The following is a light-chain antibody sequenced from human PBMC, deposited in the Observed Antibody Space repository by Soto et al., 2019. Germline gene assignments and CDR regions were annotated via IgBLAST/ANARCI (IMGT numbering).Light chain of an antibody. CDR3: QQYENLPT. CDR2: DAS. V-gene: IGKV1-33*01. Sequence: DIQMTQSPSSLSASVGDRVAITCQASQNSNNYLNLYQQKPVRAPKLLIYDASNLEAGVPSRFRGSGSGTDFTFTISRLQPEDIATYYCQQYENLPTFGQGTRLEI. J-gene: IGKJ5*01. CDR1: QNSNNY.